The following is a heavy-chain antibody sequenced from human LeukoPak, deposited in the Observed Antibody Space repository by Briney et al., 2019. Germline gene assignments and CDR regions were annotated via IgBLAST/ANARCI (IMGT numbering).Heavy chain of an antibody. D-gene: IGHD3-9*01. J-gene: IGHJ5*02. Sequence: GGSLRLSCAASGFTFSSYWMSWVRQAPGKGLEWVSAISGSGGSTYYADSVKGRFTISRDNSKNTLYLQMNSLRAEDTAVYYCAKDRRYFDWLLYSDNWFDPWGQGTLVTVSS. CDR2: ISGSGGST. V-gene: IGHV3-23*01. CDR3: AKDRRYFDWLLYSDNWFDP. CDR1: GFTFSSYW.